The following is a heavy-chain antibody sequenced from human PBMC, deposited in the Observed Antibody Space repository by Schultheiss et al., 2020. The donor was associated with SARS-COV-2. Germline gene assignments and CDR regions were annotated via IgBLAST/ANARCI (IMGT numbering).Heavy chain of an antibody. Sequence: SETLSLTCTVSGGSISSYYWTWIRQPPGKGLEWIGYIYYSGSTNYSPSLKSRVTISVDTSKNQFSLKLTSVTAADTAVYYCASAGNSRWYYYAMDVWGQGTTVTVSS. CDR2: IYYSGST. CDR3: ASAGNSRWYYYAMDV. CDR1: GGSISSYY. J-gene: IGHJ6*02. D-gene: IGHD6-19*01. V-gene: IGHV4-59*01.